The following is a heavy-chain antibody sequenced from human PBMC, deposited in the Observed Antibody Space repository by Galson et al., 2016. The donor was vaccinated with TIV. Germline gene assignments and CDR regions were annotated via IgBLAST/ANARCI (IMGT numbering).Heavy chain of an antibody. D-gene: IGHD3-10*01. CDR3: ARGVSSGSAWLDP. Sequence: QSGAEVKKPGESLRISCKGSGYRFTSYWINWVRQTPGKGLEWMGRIDPTDSYTNYSPSFQGHVTISADKSSTTAYLQWSSLKASDTAIYYRARGVSSGSAWLDPWGPGTPVTVSS. CDR2: IDPTDSYT. V-gene: IGHV5-10-1*01. CDR1: GYRFTSYW. J-gene: IGHJ5*02.